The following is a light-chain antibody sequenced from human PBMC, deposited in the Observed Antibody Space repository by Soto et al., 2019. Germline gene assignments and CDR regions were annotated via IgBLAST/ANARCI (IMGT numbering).Light chain of an antibody. CDR2: AAS. V-gene: IGKV1-39*01. CDR3: QQSYSSPYT. CDR1: QSISSY. J-gene: IGKJ2*01. Sequence: DIQMTQSPSSLSASVGDRVTITCRASQSISSYLTWYQQKPGKAPELLIYAASNLQRGVSSRFSGSGSGTDFTLSITSLQPEDFASYHCQQSYSSPYTFGQGTKLEI.